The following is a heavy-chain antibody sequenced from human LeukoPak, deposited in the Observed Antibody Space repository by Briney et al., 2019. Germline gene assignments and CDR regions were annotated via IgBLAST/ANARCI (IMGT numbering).Heavy chain of an antibody. J-gene: IGHJ5*02. V-gene: IGHV3-30-3*01. CDR3: VRGVGYTLLS. CDR2: VSFDGSNE. CDR1: GLTFGTSA. Sequence: PGRSLRLSCADSGLTFGTSAMHWARQAPGKGLEWVAVVSFDGSNEKYADSVRGRFTIPRDNSKKMLYLQMNSLSREDTAVYYCVRGVGYTLLSWGQGTLVTVSS. D-gene: IGHD1-1*01.